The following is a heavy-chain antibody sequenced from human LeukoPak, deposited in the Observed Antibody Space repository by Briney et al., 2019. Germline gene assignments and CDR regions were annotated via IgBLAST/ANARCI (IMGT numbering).Heavy chain of an antibody. CDR1: GFTFSSYG. D-gene: IGHD4-11*01. Sequence: PGGSLRLSCAASGFTFSSYGMHWVRQAPGKGLEWVAVISYDGSNKYYADSVKGRFTISRDNSKNTLYLQMNSLRAEDTAVYYCAKDHSNYFYYFDYWGQGTLVTVSS. V-gene: IGHV3-30*18. CDR3: AKDHSNYFYYFDY. J-gene: IGHJ4*02. CDR2: ISYDGSNK.